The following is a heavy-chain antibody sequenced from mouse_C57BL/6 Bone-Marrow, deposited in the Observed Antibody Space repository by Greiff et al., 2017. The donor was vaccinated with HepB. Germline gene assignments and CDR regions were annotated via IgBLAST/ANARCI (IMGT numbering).Heavy chain of an antibody. V-gene: IGHV1-76*01. CDR2: IYPGSGNT. CDR3: ARGYYGYDKGSHYFDY. D-gene: IGHD2-2*01. Sequence: VKLMESGAELVRPGASVKLSCKASGYTFTDYYINWVKQRPGQGLEWIARIYPGSGNTYYNEKFKGKATLTAEKSSSTAYMQLSSLTSEDSAVYFCARGYYGYDKGSHYFDYWGQGTTLTVSS. J-gene: IGHJ2*01. CDR1: GYTFTDYY.